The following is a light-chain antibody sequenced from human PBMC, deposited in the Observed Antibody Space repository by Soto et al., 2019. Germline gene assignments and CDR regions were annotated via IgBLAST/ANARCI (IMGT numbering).Light chain of an antibody. CDR2: DAS. CDR1: QSISSY. V-gene: IGKV1D-13*01. CDR3: QQLINSPIT. J-gene: IGKJ5*01. Sequence: IQMTQSPATLSASLGDRVTITWGASQSISSYLAWYQQKPVKAPNLLIYDASILESGVPSRFSGSGSGTDFTLTISSLQPEDFATYDCQQLINSPITFGQGTRVEIK.